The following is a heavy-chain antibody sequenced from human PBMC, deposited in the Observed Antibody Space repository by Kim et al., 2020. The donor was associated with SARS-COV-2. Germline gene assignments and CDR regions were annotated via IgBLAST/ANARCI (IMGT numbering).Heavy chain of an antibody. V-gene: IGHV1-2*06. D-gene: IGHD6-19*01. CDR1: GYTFTGYY. CDR2: INPNSGGT. J-gene: IGHJ2*01. Sequence: ASVKVSCKASGYTFTGYYMHWVRQAPGQGLEWMGRINPNSGGTNYAQKFQGRVTMTRDTSISTAYMELSRLRSDDTAVYYCARERQWLVRPLWYFDLWGRGTLVTVSS. CDR3: ARERQWLVRPLWYFDL.